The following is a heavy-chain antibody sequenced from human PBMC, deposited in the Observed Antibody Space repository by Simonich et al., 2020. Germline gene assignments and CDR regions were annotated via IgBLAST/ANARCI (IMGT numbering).Heavy chain of an antibody. CDR2: IYYSGRT. CDR3: ARWAYSSSYFDY. D-gene: IGHD6-6*01. Sequence: QLQLQESGPGLVKPSETLSLTCTVSGGSISSSSYYWGWIRQPPGKGLEWIGSIYYSGRTYYNPSLKSRVTISLDTSKNQFSLKLSSVTAADTAVYYCARWAYSSSYFDYWGQGTLVTVSS. CDR1: GGSISSSSYY. J-gene: IGHJ4*02. V-gene: IGHV4-39*01.